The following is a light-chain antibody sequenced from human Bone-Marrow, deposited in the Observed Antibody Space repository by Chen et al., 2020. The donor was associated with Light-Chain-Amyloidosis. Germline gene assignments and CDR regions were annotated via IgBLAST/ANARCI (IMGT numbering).Light chain of an antibody. CDR2: RDP. CDR1: DLPTKY. V-gene: IGLV3-25*03. Sequence: SYELTQPPSVSVSPGQTARITCSGDDLPTKYAYWYQQKQGQAPVLVIHRDPERPSGISERFSGSSSGTTATLTLSGVQAEDEADYHCQSADSSGTYEVIFGGGTKLTVL. CDR3: QSADSSGTYEVI. J-gene: IGLJ2*01.